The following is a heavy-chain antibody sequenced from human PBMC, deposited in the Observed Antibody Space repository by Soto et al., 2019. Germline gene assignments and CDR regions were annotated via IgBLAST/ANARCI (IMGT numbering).Heavy chain of an antibody. CDR3: ARERKWLAYFDY. CDR2: INHSGST. Sequence: SETLSLTCAVYGGSFSGYYWSWIRQPPGKGLEWIGEINHSGSTNYNPSLKSRVTISVDTSKNQFSLKLSSVTAADTAVYYCARERKWLAYFDYWGQGTLVTVSS. CDR1: GGSFSGYY. J-gene: IGHJ4*02. D-gene: IGHD6-19*01. V-gene: IGHV4-34*01.